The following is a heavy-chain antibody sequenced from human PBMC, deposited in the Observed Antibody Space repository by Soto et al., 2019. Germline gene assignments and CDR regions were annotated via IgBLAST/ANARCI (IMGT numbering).Heavy chain of an antibody. CDR3: ARDGGYSYLHATLMDV. Sequence: PGGSLRLSCAASGFTFSSYEMNWVRQAPGKGLEWVSYISSSGSTIYYADSVKGRFTISRDNAKNSLYLQMNSLRAEDTAVYYCARDGGYSYLHATLMDVWGQGTTVTVSS. V-gene: IGHV3-48*03. CDR1: GFTFSSYE. J-gene: IGHJ6*02. CDR2: ISSSGSTI. D-gene: IGHD5-18*01.